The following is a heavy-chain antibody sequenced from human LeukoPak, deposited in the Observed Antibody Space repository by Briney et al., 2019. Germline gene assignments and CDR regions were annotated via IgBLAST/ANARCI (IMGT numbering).Heavy chain of an antibody. D-gene: IGHD3-22*01. Sequence: PGGSLRLSCAASGFTFSDYNMNWVRQAPGKGLEWVASVNTVSSYIYYADSMRGRFTISRDNAKNSLFLQMNSLRAEDTAVYYCARLRRNSDRSDFFYYYDHWGQGTLVTVSS. CDR3: ARLRRNSDRSDFFYYYDH. CDR1: GFTFSDYN. V-gene: IGHV3-21*01. J-gene: IGHJ4*02. CDR2: VNTVSSYI.